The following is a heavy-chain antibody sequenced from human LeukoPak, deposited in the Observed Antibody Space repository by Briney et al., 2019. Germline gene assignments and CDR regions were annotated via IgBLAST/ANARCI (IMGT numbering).Heavy chain of an antibody. V-gene: IGHV4-39*01. CDR3: GFASYYYYMDV. J-gene: IGHJ6*03. CDR2: IYYSGST. Sequence: SETLSLTCTVSGGSISSSSYYWGWIRQPPGKGLGWIGSIYYSGSTYYNPSLKSRVTISVDTSKNQFSLKLSSVTAADTAVYYCGFASYYYYMDVWGKGTTVTVSS. CDR1: GGSISSSSYY.